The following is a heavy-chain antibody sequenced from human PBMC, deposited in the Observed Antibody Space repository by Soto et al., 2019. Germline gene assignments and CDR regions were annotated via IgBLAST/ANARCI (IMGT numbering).Heavy chain of an antibody. CDR3: ASKAIFGVVTIYYYGMDV. J-gene: IGHJ6*02. CDR2: IIPIFGTA. D-gene: IGHD3-3*01. V-gene: IGHV1-69*13. Sequence: SVKVSCKASGGTFSSYAISWVRQAPGQGLEWMGGIIPIFGTANYAQKFQGRVTITADESTSTAYMELSSLRSEDTAVYYCASKAIFGVVTIYYYGMDVWGQGTTVTVSS. CDR1: GGTFSSYA.